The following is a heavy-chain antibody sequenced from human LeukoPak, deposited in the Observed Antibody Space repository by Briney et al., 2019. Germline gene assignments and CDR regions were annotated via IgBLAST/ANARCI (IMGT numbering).Heavy chain of an antibody. CDR3: ARVPGDYGDYSYSYYFDY. V-gene: IGHV3-48*04. CDR1: GFTFSSYA. CDR2: ISSSGSTI. Sequence: GGSLRLSCAASGFTFSSYAMNWVRQAPGKGLEWVSYISSSGSTIYYADSVKGRFTISRDNAKNSLYLQMNSLRAEDTAVYYCARVPGDYGDYSYSYYFDYWGQGTLVTVSS. J-gene: IGHJ4*02. D-gene: IGHD4-17*01.